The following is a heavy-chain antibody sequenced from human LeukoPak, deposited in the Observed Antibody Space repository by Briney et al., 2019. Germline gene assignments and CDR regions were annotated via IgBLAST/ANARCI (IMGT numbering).Heavy chain of an antibody. J-gene: IGHJ4*02. CDR2: LKSDGSTA. D-gene: IGHD4-17*01. CDR3: ARGIYGDPVAFDS. Sequence: GGSLGLSCAASGFTFSSFNMHWVRQAPGKGLVWVSRLKSDGSTAMYADSVQGRFTISGDNARNTVHLLMSSLTVEDTGVYYCARGIYGDPVAFDSWGQGALVTVSS. V-gene: IGHV3-74*03. CDR1: GFTFSSFN.